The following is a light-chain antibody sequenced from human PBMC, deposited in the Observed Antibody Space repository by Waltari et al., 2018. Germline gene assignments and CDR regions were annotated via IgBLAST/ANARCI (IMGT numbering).Light chain of an antibody. Sequence: QSVLTQPPSVSGAPGQKVTISCTGSGSNIRAGYAVPWYQQLPRAAPKLLIYGSTSRPLGVPDRFFGSTSGTSASLAITGLQAEDEGDYYCQSYDTSLSVVFGGGTKLTVL. CDR2: GST. CDR1: GSNIRAGYA. V-gene: IGLV1-40*01. CDR3: QSYDTSLSVV. J-gene: IGLJ3*02.